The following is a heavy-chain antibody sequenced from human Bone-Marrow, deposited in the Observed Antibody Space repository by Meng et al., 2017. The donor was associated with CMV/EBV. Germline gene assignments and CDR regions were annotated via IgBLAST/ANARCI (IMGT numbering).Heavy chain of an antibody. Sequence: SLKISCAASGFTFDDYAMHGVRQAPGKGLEWVSGISWNSGSIGYADSVKGRFTISRDNAKNSLYLQMNSLRAEDTALYYCAKEAGPAFSYYGMDVWGQGTTVTVSS. CDR1: GFTFDDYA. CDR2: ISWNSGSI. CDR3: AKEAGPAFSYYGMDV. V-gene: IGHV3-9*01. J-gene: IGHJ6*02.